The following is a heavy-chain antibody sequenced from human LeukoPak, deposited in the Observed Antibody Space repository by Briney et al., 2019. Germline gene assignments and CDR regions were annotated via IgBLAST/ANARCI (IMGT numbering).Heavy chain of an antibody. V-gene: IGHV4-30-4*01. CDR1: GGSISSGDYY. J-gene: IGHJ4*02. CDR3: ARGGVWLREVDY. CDR2: IYYSGSN. Sequence: SQTLSLTCTVSGGSISSGDYYWSWIRQPPGMGLEWVGYIYYSGSNYYNPSIKSRVTISVDTSKNQFSLKLSSVTAADTAVYYCARGGVWLREVDYWGQGTLVTVSS. D-gene: IGHD5-18*01.